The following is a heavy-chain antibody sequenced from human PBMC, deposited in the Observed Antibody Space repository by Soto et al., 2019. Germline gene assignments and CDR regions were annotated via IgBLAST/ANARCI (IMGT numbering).Heavy chain of an antibody. V-gene: IGHV1-2*02. D-gene: IGHD3-16*01. CDR3: GRDRRAWGTYVGMDV. CDR1: GYNFSAYY. CDR2: INSDSGDT. J-gene: IGHJ6*02. Sequence: QVHLVQSGAEVKKPGASLKVSCETSGYNFSAYYLHWVRQTPGQGLEWMGWINSDSGDTEYAQKFQCRVTMTRDMSTSVAYRELSRLTADDTAVYYGGRDRRAWGTYVGMDVWGQGTPVAVS.